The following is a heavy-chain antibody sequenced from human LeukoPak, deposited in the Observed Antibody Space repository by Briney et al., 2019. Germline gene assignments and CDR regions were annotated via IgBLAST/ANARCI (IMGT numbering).Heavy chain of an antibody. J-gene: IGHJ4*02. V-gene: IGHV3-20*04. CDR1: GFIFDDYG. CDR3: ARDLYRIVVVPHYFDY. D-gene: IGHD3-22*01. CDR2: INYNGEST. Sequence: GGSLRLSCAASGFIFDDYGMNWVRQAPGKGLEWVSGINYNGESTGYADSVKGRFTISRDNAKNSLYLQMNSLRAEDTAVYYCARDLYRIVVVPHYFDYWGQGTLVTVSS.